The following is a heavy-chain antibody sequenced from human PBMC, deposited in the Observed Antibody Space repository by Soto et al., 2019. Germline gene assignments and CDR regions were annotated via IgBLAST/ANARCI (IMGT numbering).Heavy chain of an antibody. D-gene: IGHD1-26*01. Sequence: GGSLILSCAASGFTFSSYGMHWVRQAPGKGLEWVAVISYDGSNKYYADSVKGRFTISRDNSKNTLYLQMNSLRAEDSATYYCARHRRAIVATTDPLAIWGQGTKVTVSS. CDR3: ARHRRAIVATTDPLAI. CDR2: ISYDGSNK. CDR1: GFTFSSYG. J-gene: IGHJ3*01. V-gene: IGHV3-30*03.